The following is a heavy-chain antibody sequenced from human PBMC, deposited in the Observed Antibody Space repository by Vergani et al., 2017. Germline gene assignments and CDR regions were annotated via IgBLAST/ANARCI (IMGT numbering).Heavy chain of an antibody. CDR1: GGSFSGYF. V-gene: IGHV4-34*04. CDR2: IRPGANS. J-gene: IGHJ3*01. CDR3: ARGLMRNITLFGESIIRGTDAFHV. D-gene: IGHD3-3*01. Sequence: QVQLQQWGAGLLKPSEPLSLTCGVSGGSFSGYFWSWIRQSPGKGLGWIGEIRPGANSNRNPSLKSRATLSLDSSKKQFSLRLRSVTAADTAVYYCARGLMRNITLFGESIIRGTDAFHVWGQGTMVTVSS.